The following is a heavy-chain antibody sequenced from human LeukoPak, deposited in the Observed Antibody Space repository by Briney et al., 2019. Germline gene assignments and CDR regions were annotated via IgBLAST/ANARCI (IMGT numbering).Heavy chain of an antibody. CDR1: GFTFSSYW. CDR3: ATVWFGEKPFDY. V-gene: IGHV3-74*01. D-gene: IGHD3-10*01. J-gene: IGHJ4*02. Sequence: GGPLRLSCAASGFTFSSYWMHWVRQAPGKGLVWVSRINSDGSSTSYADSVKGRFTISRGNAKNTLYLQMNSLRAEDTAVYYCATVWFGEKPFDYWGQGTLVTVSS. CDR2: INSDGSST.